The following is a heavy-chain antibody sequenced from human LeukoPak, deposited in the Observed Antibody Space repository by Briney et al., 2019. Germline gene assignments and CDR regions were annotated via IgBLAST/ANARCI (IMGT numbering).Heavy chain of an antibody. D-gene: IGHD2/OR15-2a*01. Sequence: GGSLRLSCAASGFTFSNYAMSWVRQAPGKGLEWVSAISGSGGSTYYADSVKGRFTISRDNSKNTLYLQMTGLGEADTGVYYCANDGAYPDSSTTAFDIWGQGTMVTVS. J-gene: IGHJ3*02. CDR2: ISGSGGST. V-gene: IGHV3-23*01. CDR1: GFTFSNYA. CDR3: ANDGAYPDSSTTAFDI.